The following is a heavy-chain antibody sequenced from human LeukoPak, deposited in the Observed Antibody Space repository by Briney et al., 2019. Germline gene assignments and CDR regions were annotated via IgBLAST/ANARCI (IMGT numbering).Heavy chain of an antibody. D-gene: IGHD1-26*01. V-gene: IGHV4-59*08. Sequence: SETLSLTCSVSGGSISSYYWSWIRQPPGKGLEWIGYIYNSGSTNYNPSLKSRVTISVDTSKSQLSLKLSSVTAADTAVYYCARRLIGGGYGFDDAFDIWGQGTMVTVSS. J-gene: IGHJ3*02. CDR1: GGSISSYY. CDR2: IYNSGST. CDR3: ARRLIGGGYGFDDAFDI.